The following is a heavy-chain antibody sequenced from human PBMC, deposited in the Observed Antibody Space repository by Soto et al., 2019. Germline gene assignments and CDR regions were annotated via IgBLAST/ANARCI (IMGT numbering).Heavy chain of an antibody. CDR1: GGSISSGDYY. D-gene: IGHD3-3*01. Sequence: TLSLTCTVSGGSISSGDYYWSWIRQPPGKGLEWIGYIYYSGSTYYNPSLKSRVTISEDTSKNQFSLKLSSVTAADTAVFYCARRFWSGYFFEGWFDPWGQGTLVTVSS. V-gene: IGHV4-30-4*01. J-gene: IGHJ5*02. CDR3: ARRFWSGYFFEGWFDP. CDR2: IYYSGST.